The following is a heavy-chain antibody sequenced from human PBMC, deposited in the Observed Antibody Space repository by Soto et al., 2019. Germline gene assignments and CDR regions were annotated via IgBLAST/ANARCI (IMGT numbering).Heavy chain of an antibody. V-gene: IGHV3-30*04. CDR2: ISYDGSNK. CDR1: GFTFSSYA. J-gene: IGHJ3*02. CDR3: ARARTDAFDI. Sequence: GGSLRLSCAASGFTFSSYAMHWVRQAPGKGLEWVAVISYDGSNKYYADSVKGRFTISRDNSKNTLYLQMNSLRAEDTAVYYCARARTDAFDIWGHGTMVTVSS.